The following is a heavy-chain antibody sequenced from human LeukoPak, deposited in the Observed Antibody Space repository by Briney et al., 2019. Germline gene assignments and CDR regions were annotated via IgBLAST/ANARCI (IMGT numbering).Heavy chain of an antibody. CDR3: ANLLGGNQHPNDAFDI. D-gene: IGHD4-23*01. V-gene: IGHV3-74*01. CDR1: GFTFSSYW. J-gene: IGHJ3*02. Sequence: GGSLRLSCAASGFTFSSYWMHWVRQVPGKGLVWVSRINSDGSSTSYADSVKGRFTISRDNAKNTLYLQMNSLRAEDTAVYCCANLLGGNQHPNDAFDIWGQGTMVTVSS. CDR2: INSDGSST.